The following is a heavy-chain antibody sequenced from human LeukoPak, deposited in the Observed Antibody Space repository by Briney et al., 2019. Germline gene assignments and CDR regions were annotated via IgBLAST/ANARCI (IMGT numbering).Heavy chain of an antibody. D-gene: IGHD5-18*01. CDR1: GFTVSNTY. Sequence: GGSLRLSCAASGFTVSNTYMSWVRQAPGKGLEWVSLIYSGGGTYSADSVKGRFTISRDNSENTVYLQMNNLRAEDTALYYCAGRVTGYSSGYVYWGQGTLVTVSS. J-gene: IGHJ4*02. CDR2: IYSGGGT. V-gene: IGHV3-53*01. CDR3: AGRVTGYSSGYVY.